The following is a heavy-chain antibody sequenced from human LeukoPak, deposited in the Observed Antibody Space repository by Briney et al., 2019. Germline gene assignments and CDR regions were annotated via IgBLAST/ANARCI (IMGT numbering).Heavy chain of an antibody. V-gene: IGHV4-61*10. CDR1: GGSISSGSYY. Sequence: PSETLSLTCTVSGGSISSGSYYWSWIRQPAGRGLEWIGEVHYSGSATYNPSLKSRVTISVDTSINQFSLKMNSVTAADTAVYYCARGQWFRAFWSRGTPVTVSS. CDR3: ARGQWFRAF. J-gene: IGHJ4*02. CDR2: VHYSGSA. D-gene: IGHD3-10*01.